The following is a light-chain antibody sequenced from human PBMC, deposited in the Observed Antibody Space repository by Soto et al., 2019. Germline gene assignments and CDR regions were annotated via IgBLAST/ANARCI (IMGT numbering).Light chain of an antibody. Sequence: DIQMTQSPSTLSASIGDRVIITCRASHSISNWLAWYQQKAGKAPKLLISDASSLESGVPSRFSGSGSGTEFTLTIDSLQPDDFAAYHCQQYNHYRTFGQGTKVDIK. V-gene: IGKV1-5*01. CDR2: DAS. J-gene: IGKJ1*01. CDR3: QQYNHYRT. CDR1: HSISNW.